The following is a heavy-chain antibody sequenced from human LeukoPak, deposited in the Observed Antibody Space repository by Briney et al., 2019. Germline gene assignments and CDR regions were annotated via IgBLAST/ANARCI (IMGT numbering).Heavy chain of an antibody. J-gene: IGHJ4*02. CDR3: ARGRKSDY. CDR1: GGSFSGYY. V-gene: IGHV4-34*01. CDR2: INHSGST. Sequence: PSETLSLTCAVYGGSFSGYYWSWIRQPPGKGLEWIGEINHSGSTNYNPSLKSRVTISVDTSKNQFSLKLSSVTAADTAVYYCARGRKSDYWGRGTLVTVSS.